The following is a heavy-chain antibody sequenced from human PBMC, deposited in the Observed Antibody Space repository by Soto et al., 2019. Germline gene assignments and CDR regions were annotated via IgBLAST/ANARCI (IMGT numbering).Heavy chain of an antibody. CDR1: GFTFSSYA. V-gene: IGHV3-23*01. CDR2: ISGSGGAI. CDR3: AKAAVATILDNWFDP. D-gene: IGHD5-12*01. Sequence: EVQLLESGGGLVQPGGSLRLSCAISGFTFSSYAMTWVRQAPGKGLEWVSAISGSGGAIAYADSVKGRFTISRDNSNNTLYLQMNSIRAEDTAVYYCAKAAVATILDNWFDPWGQGTLVTVSS. J-gene: IGHJ5*02.